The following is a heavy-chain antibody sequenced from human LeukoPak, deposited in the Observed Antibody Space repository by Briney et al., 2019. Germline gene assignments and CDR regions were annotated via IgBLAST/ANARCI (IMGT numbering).Heavy chain of an antibody. CDR1: GGSFSGYY. V-gene: IGHV4-34*01. J-gene: IGHJ4*02. Sequence: SETLSLTCAVYGGSFSGYYWSWIRQPPWKGLEWIGEINHSGSTNYNPSLKSRVTISVDTSKNQFSLKLSSVTAADTAVYYCALRDSSGYYPDYWGQGTLVTVSS. D-gene: IGHD3-22*01. CDR3: ALRDSSGYYPDY. CDR2: INHSGST.